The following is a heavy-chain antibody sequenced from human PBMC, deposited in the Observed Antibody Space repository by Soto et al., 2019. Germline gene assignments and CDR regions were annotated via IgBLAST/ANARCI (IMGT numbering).Heavy chain of an antibody. CDR1: GFTFSDYY. J-gene: IGHJ6*02. CDR3: VRDRLDYGMDV. V-gene: IGHV3-11*05. Sequence: PGGSLRLSCAASGFTFSDYYMSWIRRAPGKGLEWVSYISSSSSYTNYADTVKGRFTISRDNAKNSLYLQMNSLRAEDTAVYYCVRDRLDYGMDVWGQGTAVTVSS. CDR2: ISSSSSYT. D-gene: IGHD3-9*01.